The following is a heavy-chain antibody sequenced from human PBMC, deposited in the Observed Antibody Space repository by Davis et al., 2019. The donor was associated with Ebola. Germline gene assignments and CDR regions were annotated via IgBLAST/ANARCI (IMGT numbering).Heavy chain of an antibody. CDR3: ARLAGSVGATD. Sequence: MPSETLSLTCAVYGGSFSGYYWSWIRQPPGKGLEWIGEINHSGSTNYNPSLKSRVTISVDTSKNQFSLKLSSVTAADTAVYYCARLAGSVGATDWGQGTLVTVSS. J-gene: IGHJ4*02. CDR2: INHSGST. CDR1: GGSFSGYY. V-gene: IGHV4-34*01. D-gene: IGHD1-26*01.